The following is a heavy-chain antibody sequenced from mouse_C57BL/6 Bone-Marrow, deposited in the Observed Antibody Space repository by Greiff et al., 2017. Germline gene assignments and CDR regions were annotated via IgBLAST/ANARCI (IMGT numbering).Heavy chain of an antibody. V-gene: IGHV1-75*01. CDR2: IFPGSGST. D-gene: IGHD2-4*01. CDR1: GYTFTDYY. J-gene: IGHJ2*01. Sequence: VHLVESGPELVKPGASVKISCKASGYTFTDYYINWVKQRPGQGLEWIGWIFPGSGSTYYNEKFKGKATLTVDKSSSTAYMLLSSLTSEDSAVYFCARWGLRRYYFDYWGQGTTLTVSS. CDR3: ARWGLRRYYFDY.